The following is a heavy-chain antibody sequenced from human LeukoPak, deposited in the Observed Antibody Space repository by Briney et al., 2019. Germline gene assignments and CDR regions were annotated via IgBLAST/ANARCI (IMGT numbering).Heavy chain of an antibody. J-gene: IGHJ4*02. CDR2: TSYDGSNK. CDR1: GFIFSYYA. D-gene: IGHD2-2*02. Sequence: GGSLRLSCAAPGFIFSYYAMHWVRQAPGKGLEWVAVTSYDGSNKYYADSVKGRFTISRDNSKNTLYLQMNSLRAEDTAVYYCARDDCSSISCYIGLGYWGQGTLVTVSS. CDR3: ARDDCSSISCYIGLGY. V-gene: IGHV3-30*16.